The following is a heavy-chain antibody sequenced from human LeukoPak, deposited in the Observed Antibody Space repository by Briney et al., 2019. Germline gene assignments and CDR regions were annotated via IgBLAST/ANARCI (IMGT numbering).Heavy chain of an antibody. D-gene: IGHD1-26*01. J-gene: IGHJ4*02. V-gene: IGHV4-34*01. CDR1: GGSFSGYY. CDR3: ARRYSGSYSKREPFDY. CDR2: INHSGST. Sequence: PSETLSLTCAVYGGSFSGYYWSWIRQPPGKGLEWIGEINHSGSTNYNPSLKSRVTISVDTSKNQFSLKLSSVTAADTAVYYCARRYSGSYSKREPFDYWGQGTLVTVSS.